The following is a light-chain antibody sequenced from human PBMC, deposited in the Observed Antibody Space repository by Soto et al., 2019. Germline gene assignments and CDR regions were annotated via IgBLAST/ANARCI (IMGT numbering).Light chain of an antibody. V-gene: IGKV2-28*01. CDR3: MQALQTPLT. J-gene: IGKJ4*01. CDR2: LGS. Sequence: DIVMTQSPLSLSVTPGEPASISCRSSQSLLFSNGANYLDWYLQKPGQSPQLLIYLGSNRASGVPDRFSGSGSATDFTLKICRVEAEDVGIYYCMQALQTPLTFGGGTKVEIK. CDR1: QSLLFSNGANY.